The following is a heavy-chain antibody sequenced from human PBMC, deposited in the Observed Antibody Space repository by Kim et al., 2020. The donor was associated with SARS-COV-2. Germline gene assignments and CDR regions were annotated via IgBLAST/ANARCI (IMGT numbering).Heavy chain of an antibody. V-gene: IGHV3-33*06. Sequence: GGSLRLSCAASGFTFSSYGMHWVRQAPGKGLEWVAVIWYDGSNKYYADSVKGRFTISRDNSKNTLYLQMNSLRAEDTAVYYCAKDLSTTYCSSTSCYAFDYWGQGTLVIVSS. CDR2: IWYDGSNK. CDR1: GFTFSSYG. J-gene: IGHJ4*02. CDR3: AKDLSTTYCSSTSCYAFDY. D-gene: IGHD2-2*01.